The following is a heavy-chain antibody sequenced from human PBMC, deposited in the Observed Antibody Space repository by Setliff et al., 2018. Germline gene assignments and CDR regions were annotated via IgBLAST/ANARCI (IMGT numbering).Heavy chain of an antibody. D-gene: IGHD3-16*01. CDR3: ARELRSPYWHLDS. Sequence: SVKVPCKSSGVTFSSSGITWVRQAPGQGLQWLGRFIPILGATNYAQNFQGRVTITADESTSTGYMELRSLRSDDTAVYYCARELRSPYWHLDSWGQGTQVTVSS. CDR2: FIPILGAT. CDR1: GVTFSSSG. J-gene: IGHJ5*01. V-gene: IGHV1-69*13.